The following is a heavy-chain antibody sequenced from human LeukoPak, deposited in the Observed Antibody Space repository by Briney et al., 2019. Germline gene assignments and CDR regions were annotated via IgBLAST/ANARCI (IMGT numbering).Heavy chain of an antibody. Sequence: GASVKVSCKPSGYTFTSFGITWVRQAPGQGLGWVGRSSASNDSTKYAQKFQGRVAMTTDTSTSTAYMELSSLRSDDTAVYYCARVNSPYYNILTGYFYWGQGTLVTVSS. CDR2: SSASNDST. J-gene: IGHJ4*02. CDR3: ARVNSPYYNILTGYFY. D-gene: IGHD3-9*01. V-gene: IGHV1-18*01. CDR1: GYTFTSFG.